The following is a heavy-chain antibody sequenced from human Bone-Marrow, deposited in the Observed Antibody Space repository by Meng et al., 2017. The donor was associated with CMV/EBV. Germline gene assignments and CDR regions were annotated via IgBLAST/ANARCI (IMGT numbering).Heavy chain of an antibody. D-gene: IGHD6-6*01. J-gene: IGHJ6*02. Sequence: GGSLRLSCAASGFTFSSYSMNWVRQAPGKGLEWVSSISSSSSYIYYADSVKGRFTISRDNAKNSLYLQMNSLRAEDTAVYYCAKSSSRDPYYYYGMAVWGQGNTVNVSS. CDR1: GFTFSSYS. CDR3: AKSSSRDPYYYYGMAV. V-gene: IGHV3-21*01. CDR2: ISSSSSYI.